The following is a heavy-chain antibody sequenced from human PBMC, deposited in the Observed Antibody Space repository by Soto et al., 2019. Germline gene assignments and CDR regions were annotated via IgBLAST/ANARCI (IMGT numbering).Heavy chain of an antibody. CDR2: INPNSGGT. D-gene: IGHD6-13*01. CDR3: AGGWGIAAPGPNWFDP. CDR1: GYSLSGYY. V-gene: IGHV1-2*02. Sequence: ASVKVSCKASGYSLSGYYLHWVRQAPGQGPEWMGWINPNSGGTKYVQKFQGRVTMTRDTSISTVYLEWSRLSSDDTAVYYCAGGWGIAAPGPNWFDPWGQGTLVTVSS. J-gene: IGHJ5*02.